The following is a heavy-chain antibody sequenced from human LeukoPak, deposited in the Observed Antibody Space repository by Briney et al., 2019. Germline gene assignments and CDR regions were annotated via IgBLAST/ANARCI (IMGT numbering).Heavy chain of an antibody. V-gene: IGHV3-53*01. D-gene: IGHD5-12*01. J-gene: IGHJ4*02. Sequence: GGSLRLSCAASGFTFSKYTMNWVRQAPGKGLGWASVIYNDGRTYYADSVKGRFIISKDISKNTLYLQMNNLRADDTAVYYCARESGYAVGDFWGRGTLVTVSS. CDR2: IYNDGRT. CDR1: GFTFSKYT. CDR3: ARESGYAVGDF.